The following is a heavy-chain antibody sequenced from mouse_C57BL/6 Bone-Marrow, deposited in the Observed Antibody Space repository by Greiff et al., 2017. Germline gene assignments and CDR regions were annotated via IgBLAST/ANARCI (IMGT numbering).Heavy chain of an antibody. CDR3: TRPSMVTRGWYFDV. CDR2: IDPETGGP. D-gene: IGHD2-2*01. Sequence: QVQLQQSGAELVRPGASVTLSCKASGYTFTDYEMHWVKQTPVHGLEWIGAIDPETGGPAYNQKFKGKAILTADKASSTAYMELRSLTSEDSAVYYCTRPSMVTRGWYFDVWGTGTTVTVSS. CDR1: GYTFTDYE. J-gene: IGHJ1*03. V-gene: IGHV1-15*01.